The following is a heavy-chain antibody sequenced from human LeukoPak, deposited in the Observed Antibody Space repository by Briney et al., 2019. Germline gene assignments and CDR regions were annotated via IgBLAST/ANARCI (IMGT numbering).Heavy chain of an antibody. J-gene: IGHJ4*02. CDR3: ARDPARGGDFDY. D-gene: IGHD3-10*01. V-gene: IGHV4-59*01. CDR1: GGSISSYY. Sequence: SETLSLTCTVSGGSISSYYWSWIRQPPGKGLEWIGYIYYSGSTNYNPSLKSRVTISVDTSKNQFSLKLSSVTAADTAVYYCARDPARGGDFDYWGQGILVTVSS. CDR2: IYYSGST.